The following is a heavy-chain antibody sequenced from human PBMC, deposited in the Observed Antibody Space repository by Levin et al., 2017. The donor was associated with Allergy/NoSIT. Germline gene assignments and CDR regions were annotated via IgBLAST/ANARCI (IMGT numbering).Heavy chain of an antibody. J-gene: IGHJ4*02. Sequence: GESLKISCVASGFIFSPYAMNWVRQAPGKGLEWVAGTTGTGGTTYYADSVKGRFTVSRDNSKNTLYLQMNSLRADDTAVYFCAKVNYYEPRYYFDYWGQGTPVTVSS. CDR3: AKVNYYEPRYYFDY. V-gene: IGHV3-23*01. CDR1: GFIFSPYA. CDR2: TTGTGGTT. D-gene: IGHD3-22*01.